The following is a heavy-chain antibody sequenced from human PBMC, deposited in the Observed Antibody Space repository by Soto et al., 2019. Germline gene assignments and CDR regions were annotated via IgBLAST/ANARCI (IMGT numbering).Heavy chain of an antibody. J-gene: IGHJ5*02. CDR2: IDGSGGIT. V-gene: IGHV3-23*01. Sequence: GGSLRLSCAASGFTFGTTDMSWVRQAPGEGLEWVSTIDGSGGITYYADSVKGRFTISRDNSRNTVYLQMNSLRGDDTALYYCVKNSGWFNTWGQGALVTVS. CDR3: VKNSGWFNT. CDR1: GFTFGTTD. D-gene: IGHD3-10*01.